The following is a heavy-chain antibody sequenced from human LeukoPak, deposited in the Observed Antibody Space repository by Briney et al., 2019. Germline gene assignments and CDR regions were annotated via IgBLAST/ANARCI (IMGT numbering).Heavy chain of an antibody. CDR2: IIPIFGTA. CDR3: ARGIGYSSGWYYAYFDY. V-gene: IGHV1-69*05. Sequence: SVKVSCKASGGTFSSYAISWVRQAPGQGLEWMGRIIPIFGTANYAQKFQGRVTITTDESTSTAYMELSSLRSEDTAVYYCARGIGYSSGWYYAYFDYWGQGTLVTVSS. J-gene: IGHJ4*02. D-gene: IGHD6-19*01. CDR1: GGTFSSYA.